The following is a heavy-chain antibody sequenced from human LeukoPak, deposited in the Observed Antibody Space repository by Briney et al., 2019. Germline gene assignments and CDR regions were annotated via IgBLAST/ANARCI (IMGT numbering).Heavy chain of an antibody. CDR3: ARGRDSRGWPSVWYFDL. J-gene: IGHJ2*01. CDR1: GGSISSGGYS. Sequence: PSETLSLTCAVSGGSISSGGYSWSWIRQPPGKGLEWIGYIYHSGSTYYNPSLKSRVTISVDRSKNQFSLKLSSVTAADTAVYYCARGRDSRGWPSVWYFDLWGRGTLVTVSS. D-gene: IGHD6-19*01. V-gene: IGHV4-30-2*01. CDR2: IYHSGST.